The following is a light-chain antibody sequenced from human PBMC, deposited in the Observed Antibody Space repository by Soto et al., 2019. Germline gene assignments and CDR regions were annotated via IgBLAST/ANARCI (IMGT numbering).Light chain of an antibody. CDR1: ESVHRN. CDR2: YAS. J-gene: IGKJ3*01. V-gene: IGKV3-15*01. CDR3: QHYSNWPPT. Sequence: EMVMTQSPATLSVSPGERVTLSCRASESVHRNLAWYQQKPGQGPSLLIYYASSRATGVPDRFTGCGSGTKFTLTISSLQSEDFGVYQCQHYSNWPPTFGPGTKVEIK.